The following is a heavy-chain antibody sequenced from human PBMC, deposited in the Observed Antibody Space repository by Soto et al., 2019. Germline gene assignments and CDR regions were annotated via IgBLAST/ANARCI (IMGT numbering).Heavy chain of an antibody. J-gene: IGHJ5*02. CDR2: ISAYNGNT. CDR1: GYTFTSYG. D-gene: IGHD2-8*01. CDR3: ARGNVLMVYAMSASWFDP. V-gene: IGHV1-18*01. Sequence: RASVKVSCKASGYTFTSYGISWVRQAPGQGLEWMGWISAYNGNTNYAQKLQGRVTMTTDTSTSTAYMELRSLRSDDTAVYYCARGNVLMVYAMSASWFDPWGQGTLVTVSS.